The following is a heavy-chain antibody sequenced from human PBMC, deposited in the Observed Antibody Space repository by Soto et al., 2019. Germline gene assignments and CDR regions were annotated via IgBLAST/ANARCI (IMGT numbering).Heavy chain of an antibody. CDR2: INSGNGNT. Sequence: QVKLVQSGAEEKKPGASVKVSCKASGYTFTSYAMHWVRQAPGQRLEWMGWINSGNGNTKYSQKFQGRVNITRDTSASTAYMEMSSLRSEDTAVYYCARSIVVVNVLDYWGQGTLVTVSS. J-gene: IGHJ4*02. CDR1: GYTFTSYA. V-gene: IGHV1-3*05. CDR3: ARSIVVVNVLDY. D-gene: IGHD2-21*01.